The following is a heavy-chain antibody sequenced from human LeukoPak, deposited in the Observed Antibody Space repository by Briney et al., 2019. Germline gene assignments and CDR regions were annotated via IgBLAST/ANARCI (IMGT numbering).Heavy chain of an antibody. V-gene: IGHV3-30*03. Sequence: GALRLSCAASGFTLSTYDMHWVRQAPGKGLEWVAVISYDGSIKYFADSVKGRFTISRDNSKNTLYLQMNSLRAEDTAVYYCATAGNYRFDYWGQGTLVTVSS. CDR3: ATAGNYRFDY. CDR1: GFTLSTYD. CDR2: ISYDGSIK. D-gene: IGHD1-7*01. J-gene: IGHJ4*02.